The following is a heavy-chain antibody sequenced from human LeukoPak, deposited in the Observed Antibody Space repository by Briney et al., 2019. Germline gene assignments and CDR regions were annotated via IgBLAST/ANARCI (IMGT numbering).Heavy chain of an antibody. J-gene: IGHJ4*02. CDR2: ISYDGSNK. CDR3: AKDLGRDGYNLQDY. CDR1: GFTFSSYG. D-gene: IGHD5-24*01. V-gene: IGHV3-30*18. Sequence: GGSLRLSCAASGFTFSSYGMHWVRQAPGKGLEWVAVISYDGSNKYYADSVKGRFTISRDNSKNTLYLQMNSLRAEDTAVYYCAKDLGRDGYNLQDYWGQGTLVTVSS.